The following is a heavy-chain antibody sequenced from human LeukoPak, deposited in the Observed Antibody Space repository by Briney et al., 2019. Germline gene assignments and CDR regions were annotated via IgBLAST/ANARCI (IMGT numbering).Heavy chain of an antibody. D-gene: IGHD2-15*01. V-gene: IGHV4-34*08. CDR1: GLTFSSYS. CDR2: INHSGST. J-gene: IGHJ5*02. Sequence: GSLRLSCAASGLTFSSYSMNWVRQAPGKGLEWIGEINHSGSTNYNPSLKSRVTISVDTSKNQFSLKLSSVTAADTAVYYCATYSRARYCSGGSCYSRPNWFDPWGQGTLVTVSS. CDR3: ATYSRARYCSGGSCYSRPNWFDP.